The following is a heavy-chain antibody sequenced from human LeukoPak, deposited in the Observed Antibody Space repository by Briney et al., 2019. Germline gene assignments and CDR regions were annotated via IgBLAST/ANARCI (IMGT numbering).Heavy chain of an antibody. D-gene: IGHD1-14*01. CDR2: IIPIFGSA. Sequence: GASVKVSCKASGGTFSTYAIVWVRQAPGQGLEWMGGIIPIFGSANYAQKFQGRVTITTDESTSTAYMVLSSLRSEDTAVYYCARVFRRWFDSWGQGTLVTVSS. CDR1: GGTFSTYA. CDR3: ARVFRRWFDS. J-gene: IGHJ5*01. V-gene: IGHV1-69*05.